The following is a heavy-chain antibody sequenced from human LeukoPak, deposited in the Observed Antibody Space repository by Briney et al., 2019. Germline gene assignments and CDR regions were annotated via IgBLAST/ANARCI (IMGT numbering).Heavy chain of an antibody. CDR3: ARFVARFSGHISH. Sequence: GGSLRLSCAASGFTFSDYYMSWIRQAPGKGLEWVSYISSSGGTIYYADSVKGRFTISRDNAKNSLYLQMNSLRAEDTAVYYCARFVARFSGHISHWGQGTLVTVSS. CDR2: ISSSGGTI. D-gene: IGHD2-21*01. V-gene: IGHV3-11*01. CDR1: GFTFSDYY. J-gene: IGHJ4*02.